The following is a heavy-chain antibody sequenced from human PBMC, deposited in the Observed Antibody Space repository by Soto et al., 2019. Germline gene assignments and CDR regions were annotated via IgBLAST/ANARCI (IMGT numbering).Heavy chain of an antibody. Sequence: SETLSLTCTVSGGSISSYYWSWIRQPPGKGLEWIGYIYYSGSTNYNPSLKSRVTISVDTSKNQFSLKLSSVTAADTAVYYCARDSRKWYFDYWGQGTLVTVSS. V-gene: IGHV4-59*01. CDR3: ARDSRKWYFDY. CDR2: IYYSGST. J-gene: IGHJ4*02. D-gene: IGHD1-26*01. CDR1: GGSISSYY.